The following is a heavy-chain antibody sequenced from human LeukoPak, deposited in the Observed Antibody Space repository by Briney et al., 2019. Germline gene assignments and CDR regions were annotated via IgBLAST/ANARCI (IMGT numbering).Heavy chain of an antibody. CDR2: ISAYNGNT. V-gene: IGHV1-18*01. CDR3: ARSLTVVRAFDI. D-gene: IGHD3-10*01. Sequence: ASVTVSCKASGYTFTSYGISWVRQAPGQGLEWMGWISAYNGNTNYAQKLQGRVTMTTDTSTSTAYMELSSLRSEDTAVYYCARSLTVVRAFDIWGQGTMVTVSS. CDR1: GYTFTSYG. J-gene: IGHJ3*02.